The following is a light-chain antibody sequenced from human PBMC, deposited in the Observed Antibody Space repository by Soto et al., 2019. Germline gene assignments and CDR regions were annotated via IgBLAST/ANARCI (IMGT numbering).Light chain of an antibody. J-gene: IGKJ1*01. CDR2: DAS. V-gene: IGKV3-20*01. CDR1: QSVSSSF. Sequence: ETVLTQSPGTLSLSPGERATLSCRASQSVSSSFLAWYQQKRGQAPRLLIYDASSRATGIPDRFSGSGSGTDFTLTISILEPEDFAVYYCQQYVRSPPSWTFGQGTKVEI. CDR3: QQYVRSPPSWT.